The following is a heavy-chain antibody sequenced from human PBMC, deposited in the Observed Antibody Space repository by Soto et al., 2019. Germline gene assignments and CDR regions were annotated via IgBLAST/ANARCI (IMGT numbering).Heavy chain of an antibody. Sequence: PSETLSLTCTVSGGSISSGDYYWSWSRQPPGKGLEWIGYIYYSGSTYYNPSLKSRVTISVDTSKNQFSLKLSSVTAADTAVYYCARGDYSLGYFDYWGQGTLVTVSS. D-gene: IGHD4-4*01. V-gene: IGHV4-30-4*01. CDR2: IYYSGST. CDR3: ARGDYSLGYFDY. J-gene: IGHJ4*02. CDR1: GGSISSGDYY.